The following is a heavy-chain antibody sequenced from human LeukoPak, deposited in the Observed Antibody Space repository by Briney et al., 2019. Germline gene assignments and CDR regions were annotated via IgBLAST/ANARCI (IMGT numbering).Heavy chain of an antibody. CDR1: GGSISSSSYY. CDR2: IYYSGST. J-gene: IGHJ6*03. D-gene: IGHD5-24*01. Sequence: PSETLSLTCTVSGGSISSSSYYWAWIRQPPGKGLEWIGSIYYSGSTYYNPPLKSRVTISVDTSKNQFSLKVSSVTAADTAVYYCARRLGGRDGYKDVWGKGTTVTVSS. CDR3: ARRLGGRDGYKDV. V-gene: IGHV4-39*01.